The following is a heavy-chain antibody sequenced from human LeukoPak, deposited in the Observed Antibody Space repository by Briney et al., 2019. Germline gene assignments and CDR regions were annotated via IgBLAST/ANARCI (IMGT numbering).Heavy chain of an antibody. J-gene: IGHJ4*02. Sequence: PGGSLRLSCAASGFTFSSYAMHWVRQAPGKGLEWVAVISYDGSNKYYADSVKGRFTISRDNSKNTLYLQMNSLRAEDTAVYYCASGEKRLVLTHYWGQGTLVTVSS. D-gene: IGHD6-6*01. V-gene: IGHV3-30-3*01. CDR1: GFTFSSYA. CDR2: ISYDGSNK. CDR3: ASGEKRLVLTHY.